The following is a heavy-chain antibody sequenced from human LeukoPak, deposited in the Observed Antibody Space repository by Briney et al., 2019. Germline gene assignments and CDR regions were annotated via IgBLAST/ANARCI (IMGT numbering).Heavy chain of an antibody. CDR3: ARGTRGNYYYYYYMDV. J-gene: IGHJ6*03. CDR2: IYTSGST. V-gene: IGHV4-59*10. CDR1: GGSFSGYY. Sequence: SETLSLTCAVYGGSFSGYYWSWIRQPPGKGLEWIGRIYTSGSTNYNPSLKSRVTMSVDTSKNQFSLKLSSVTAADTAVYYCARGTRGNYYYYYYMDVWGKGTTVTISS.